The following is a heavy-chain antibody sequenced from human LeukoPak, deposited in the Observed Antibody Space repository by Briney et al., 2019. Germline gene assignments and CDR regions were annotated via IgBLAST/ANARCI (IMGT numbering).Heavy chain of an antibody. CDR3: ARVSLYAMTTSSGRYFDY. CDR1: GFTFGDYY. D-gene: IGHD4-17*01. CDR2: ISSSGSTI. J-gene: IGHJ4*02. Sequence: PGGSLRLSCAASGFTFGDYYMSWIRQAPGKGLEWVSYISSSGSTIYYADSVKGRLTISRDNAKNSLYLQMNSLRAEDTAVYYCARVSLYAMTTSSGRYFDYWGQGTLVTVSS. V-gene: IGHV3-11*04.